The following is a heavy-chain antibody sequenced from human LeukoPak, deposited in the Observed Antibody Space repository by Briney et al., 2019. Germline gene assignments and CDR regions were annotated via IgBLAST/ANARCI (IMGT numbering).Heavy chain of an antibody. Sequence: SETLSHTCTVSGGSISSYYWSWIRQPAGKGLEWIGRIYTSGSTNYNPSLKSRVTMSVDTSKNQFSLKLSSVTAADTAVYYCARLFMTTGALDYWGQGTLVTVSS. D-gene: IGHD4-4*01. J-gene: IGHJ4*02. CDR3: ARLFMTTGALDY. CDR2: IYTSGST. CDR1: GGSISSYY. V-gene: IGHV4-4*07.